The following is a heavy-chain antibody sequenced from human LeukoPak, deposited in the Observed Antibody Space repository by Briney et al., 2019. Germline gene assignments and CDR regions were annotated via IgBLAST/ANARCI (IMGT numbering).Heavy chain of an antibody. CDR1: GFTFSNYW. CDR2: IKSDGSRT. D-gene: IGHD6-13*01. CDR3: AKERAAAGPFDY. V-gene: IGHV3-74*01. J-gene: IGHJ4*02. Sequence: GGSLRRSCAASGFTFSNYWMHWVRQAPGKGLVWVSRIKSDGSRTDYADSVKGRFTISRDNAKNTLYLQMNSLRAEDTAVYYCAKERAAAGPFDYWGQGTLVTVSS.